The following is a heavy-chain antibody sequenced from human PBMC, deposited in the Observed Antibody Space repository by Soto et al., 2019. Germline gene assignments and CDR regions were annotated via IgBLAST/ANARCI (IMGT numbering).Heavy chain of an antibody. CDR1: GYTFTSYD. J-gene: IGHJ6*02. V-gene: IGHV1-8*01. CDR2: MNPKSGNT. CDR3: ARIKPISLYLNYFYHYGMDV. D-gene: IGHD6-13*01. Sequence: ASVKVSCKASGYTFTSYDINWVRQATGQGLEWMGWMNPKSGNTGYAEKFQGRVTMTRNTSISTAYMELSSLRSEDTAVYYCARIKPISLYLNYFYHYGMDVWGQGTTVTVSS.